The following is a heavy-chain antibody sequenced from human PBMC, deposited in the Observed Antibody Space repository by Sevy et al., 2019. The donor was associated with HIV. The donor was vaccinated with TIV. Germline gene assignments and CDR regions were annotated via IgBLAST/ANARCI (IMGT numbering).Heavy chain of an antibody. V-gene: IGHV1-2*06. Sequence: ASVKVSCKASGYTFTGYYMHWVRQAPGQGLEWMGRINPNNGGTNYAQKFQGRVTMTRDTSISTAYMELSRLRSDDTAVYYCVRDITGYSSSWPPWFDPWGQGTLVTVSS. J-gene: IGHJ5*02. D-gene: IGHD6-13*01. CDR3: VRDITGYSSSWPPWFDP. CDR1: GYTFTGYY. CDR2: INPNNGGT.